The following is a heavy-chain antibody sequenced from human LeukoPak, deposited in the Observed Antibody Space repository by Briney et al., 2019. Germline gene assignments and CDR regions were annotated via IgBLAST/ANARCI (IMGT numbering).Heavy chain of an antibody. Sequence: SETLSLTCAVYGGSFSGYYWSWIRQPPGKGLEWIGEINHSGSTNYNPSLKSRVTISVDTSKNQFSLKLSSVTAADTAVYYCARGRAMVRGVIRRFDYWGQGTLVTVSS. CDR1: GGSFSGYY. CDR3: ARGRAMVRGVIRRFDY. V-gene: IGHV4-34*01. CDR2: INHSGST. D-gene: IGHD3-10*01. J-gene: IGHJ4*02.